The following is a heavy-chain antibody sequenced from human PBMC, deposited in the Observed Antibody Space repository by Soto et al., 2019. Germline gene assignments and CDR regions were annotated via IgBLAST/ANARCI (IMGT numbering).Heavy chain of an antibody. CDR3: ARDVSSGGRYFDS. CDR1: GYSISSGYY. J-gene: IGHJ4*02. D-gene: IGHD3-10*01. Sequence: SETLSLTCAVSGYSISSGYYWGWIRQPPGKGLEWIGSIYHSGSTYYNPSLKSRVTISVDTSKNQFSLKLSSVTAADTAVYYCARDVSSGGRYFDSWGQGIPVTVSS. CDR2: IYHSGST. V-gene: IGHV4-38-2*02.